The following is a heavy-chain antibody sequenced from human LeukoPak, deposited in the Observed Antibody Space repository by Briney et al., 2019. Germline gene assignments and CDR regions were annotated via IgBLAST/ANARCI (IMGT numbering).Heavy chain of an antibody. J-gene: IGHJ4*02. CDR3: ATDHGFHYGAYFDY. D-gene: IGHD4-17*01. V-gene: IGHV3-30*03. Sequence: GRSLRLSCAAPGFTFNTFGMHWVRQAPGKGLEWVAVISYDGSNKYSADSVKGRFTISRDNSKNTLYLQMNSLRAGDTAVYYCATDHGFHYGAYFDYWGQGTLVTVSS. CDR1: GFTFNTFG. CDR2: ISYDGSNK.